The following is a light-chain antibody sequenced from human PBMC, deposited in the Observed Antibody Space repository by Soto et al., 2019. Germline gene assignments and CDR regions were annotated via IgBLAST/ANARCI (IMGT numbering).Light chain of an antibody. V-gene: IGKV1-5*03. CDR3: QQRSNWRSIT. Sequence: DIQMTQSPSTLSASVGDRVTITCRASQSISSWLAWYQQKPGKAPKLLIYKASSLESGVPSRFSGSGSGTEFTLTISSLEPEDFAVYYCQQRSNWRSITFGQGTRLEIK. J-gene: IGKJ5*01. CDR2: KAS. CDR1: QSISSW.